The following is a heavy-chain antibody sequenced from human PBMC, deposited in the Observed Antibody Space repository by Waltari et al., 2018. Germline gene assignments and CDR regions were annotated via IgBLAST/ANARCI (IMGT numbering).Heavy chain of an antibody. V-gene: IGHV3-30*02. Sequence: QVNLVESGGGVVQPGGSLRLSCATSGFTFSNFVVHWVRQAPGKGLGWVVLIWFDGIDKFYADSVEGRFTISRDKSARTLYLDMDSLRLDDTAMYYCAKDAFGNTYLDFWGQGTLVTVSS. CDR2: IWFDGIDK. CDR3: AKDAFGNTYLDF. CDR1: GFTFSNFV. J-gene: IGHJ4*02. D-gene: IGHD2-2*02.